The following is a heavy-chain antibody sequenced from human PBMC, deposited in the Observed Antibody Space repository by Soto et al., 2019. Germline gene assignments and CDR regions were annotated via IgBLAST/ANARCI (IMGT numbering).Heavy chain of an antibody. CDR2: IIGNGGTT. V-gene: IGHV3-23*01. CDR1: GFTFSNYA. J-gene: IGHJ1*01. D-gene: IGHD3-10*01. CDR3: AKGVIGFGELSP. Sequence: EVQLLESGGNLAQPGGSLRLSCAASGFTFSNYAMSWVRQAPGKGLEWVSAIIGNGGTTYYADSVKGRFTISRDNSKNTVYLQMNSLRVEDTAVYYCAKGVIGFGELSPRGQGNVVTVSS.